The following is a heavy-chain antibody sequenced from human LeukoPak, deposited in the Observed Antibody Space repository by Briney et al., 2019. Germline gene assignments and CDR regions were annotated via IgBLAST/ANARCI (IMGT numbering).Heavy chain of an antibody. Sequence: SETLSLTCTVSGGSINSYYWTWIRQPAGKGLEWIGRIYTGGSTNYNPSLESRVTMSVDTSKNQFSLKLNSVTAADTAVYYCAKDPYVGAPPAYWGQGTLVTVSS. CDR3: AKDPYVGAPPAY. CDR1: GGSINSYY. V-gene: IGHV4-4*07. J-gene: IGHJ4*02. D-gene: IGHD1-26*01. CDR2: IYTGGST.